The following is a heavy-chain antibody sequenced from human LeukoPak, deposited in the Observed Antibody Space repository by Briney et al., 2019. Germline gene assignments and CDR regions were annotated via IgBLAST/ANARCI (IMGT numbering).Heavy chain of an antibody. Sequence: HGESLKISCKGSGYSFTSYWIGWGRQVPGKGLEGMGIIYPGDSDNRYSPSFQGQVTISADKSISTAYLQWSSLKASDTVMYYCARRNSYGWIIDYWGQGTLVTVSS. CDR3: ARRNSYGWIIDY. J-gene: IGHJ4*02. V-gene: IGHV5-51*01. CDR1: GYSFTSYW. CDR2: IYPGDSDN. D-gene: IGHD5-18*01.